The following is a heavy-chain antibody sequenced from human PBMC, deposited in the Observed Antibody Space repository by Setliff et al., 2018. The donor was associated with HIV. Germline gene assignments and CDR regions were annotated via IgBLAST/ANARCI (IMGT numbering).Heavy chain of an antibody. CDR2: INPNSDGT. Sequence: GASVKVSCKASGYTFIGYYMHWVRQAPGQGLEWMGWINPNSDGTNYAQKFQGRVTMTRDTSNSTAYMELSRLRSDDTAVYYCARDYQVVVVAATMADIWGQGTMVTVSS. CDR1: GYTFIGYY. CDR3: ARDYQVVVVAATMADI. J-gene: IGHJ3*02. D-gene: IGHD2-15*01. V-gene: IGHV1-2*02.